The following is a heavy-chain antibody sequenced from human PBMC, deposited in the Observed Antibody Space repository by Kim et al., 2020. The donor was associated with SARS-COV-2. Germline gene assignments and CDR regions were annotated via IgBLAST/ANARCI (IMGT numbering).Heavy chain of an antibody. D-gene: IGHD3-10*01. CDR2: IRSKAYGGTT. CDR1: GFTFGDYA. V-gene: IGHV3-49*03. CDR3: TRGSVVWGKSYYYGMEV. J-gene: IGHJ6*02. Sequence: GGSLRLSCRASGFTFGDYAMSWFRQAPGKGLEWVGFIRSKAYGGTTEYAASVKGRFTISRDDSNGIAYLQMKALKTEDTAVYYCTRGSVVWGKSYYYGMEVWGQGTTVTVSS.